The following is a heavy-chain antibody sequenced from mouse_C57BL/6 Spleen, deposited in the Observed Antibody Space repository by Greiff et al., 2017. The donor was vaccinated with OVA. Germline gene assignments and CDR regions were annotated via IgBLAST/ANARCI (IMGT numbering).Heavy chain of an antibody. Sequence: QVQLKESGPGLVQPSQSLSITCTVSGFSLTSYCVHWVRQSPGKGLEWLGVIWRGGSTDYNAAFISRLSISKDNSKSQVFFKMNSMQADATAIYNGARNGGGTGYFDYWGQGTTLTVSS. CDR1: GFSLTSYC. D-gene: IGHD3-3*01. V-gene: IGHV2-2*01. CDR2: IWRGGST. J-gene: IGHJ2*01. CDR3: ARNGGGTGYFDY.